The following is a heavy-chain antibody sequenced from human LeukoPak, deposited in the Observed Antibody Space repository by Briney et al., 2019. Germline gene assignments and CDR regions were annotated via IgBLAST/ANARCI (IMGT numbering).Heavy chain of an antibody. CDR1: GGPISSYY. J-gene: IGHJ3*02. CDR3: ARSAIDAFDI. Sequence: PSDTLSLTCTVSGGPISSYYWSWIRQPPGRGVEGIGYLYNSGSTNYNPSLKSRVTISVETSKKQYPLKLSSVTDAATAVYYCARSAIDAFDIWGQGTMVTVSS. CDR2: LYNSGST. V-gene: IGHV4-59*08.